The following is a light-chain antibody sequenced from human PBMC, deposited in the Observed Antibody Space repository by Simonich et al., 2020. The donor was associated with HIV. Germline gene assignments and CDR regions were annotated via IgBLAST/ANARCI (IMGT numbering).Light chain of an antibody. CDR3: SSYTSSSTLV. V-gene: IGLV2-14*03. J-gene: IGLJ2*01. CDR2: DVS. CDR1: SSDVGGYNY. Sequence: QSALTQPASVSGSPGQSITISCTGTSSDVGGYNYVSWYQQHPGKAPNLMIYDVSKRPSGVSNRVSASKSGNTASLTISGLQAEDEADYYCSSYTSSSTLVFGGGTKLTVL.